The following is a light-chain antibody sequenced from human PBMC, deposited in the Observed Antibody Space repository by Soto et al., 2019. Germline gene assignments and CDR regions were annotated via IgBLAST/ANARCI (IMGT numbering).Light chain of an antibody. Sequence: IRMTQSPSSLSASTGDRVAITCRASQSISVWLAWYQQKAGKAPNLLIYKASRLESGVPSRFSGSGSGTEFTLTISSLQPDDFATYYCQHYNSYSEEFGQGTKVDIK. CDR3: QHYNSYSEE. J-gene: IGKJ1*01. V-gene: IGKV1-5*03. CDR2: KAS. CDR1: QSISVW.